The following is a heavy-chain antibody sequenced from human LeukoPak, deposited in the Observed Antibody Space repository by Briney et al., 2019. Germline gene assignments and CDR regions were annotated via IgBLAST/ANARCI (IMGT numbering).Heavy chain of an antibody. CDR2: IIPILGIA. V-gene: IGHV1-69*04. CDR3: ASFGNYGDPLNDY. D-gene: IGHD4-17*01. CDR1: GGTFSSYA. Sequence: SVKVSCKASGGTFSSYAISWVRQAPGQGLEWMGRIIPILGIANYAQKFQGRVTITADKSTSTAYMELSSLRSEDTAVYYRASFGNYGDPLNDYWGQGTLVTVSS. J-gene: IGHJ4*02.